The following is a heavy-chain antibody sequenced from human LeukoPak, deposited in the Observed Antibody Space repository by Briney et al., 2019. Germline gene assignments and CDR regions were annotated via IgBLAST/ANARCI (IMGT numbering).Heavy chain of an antibody. CDR2: IYYGGST. J-gene: IGHJ4*02. D-gene: IGHD6-13*01. CDR1: GGSISNYY. CDR3: ARVGSSSWYYFDS. V-gene: IGHV4-59*01. Sequence: ASETLSLTCTVSGGSISNYYWSWIRQPPGKGLEWVGYIYYGGSTDYNPSLKSRVTISIDTSNNQFSLNLNSVTAADTAVYYCARVGSSSWYYFDSWGQGTLVTVSS.